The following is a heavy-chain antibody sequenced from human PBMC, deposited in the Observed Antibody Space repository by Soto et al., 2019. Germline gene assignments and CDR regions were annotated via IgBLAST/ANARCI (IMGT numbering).Heavy chain of an antibody. Sequence: SETLSLTCTLCGASISSDSSYWTWIRHAPGKGLEWIGYVHHSGSTNSSPSFRSRVAISLDTTKSQISLKLRSVTAADTAVYYCARDNQFSGYDFVSRFDYWGPGGLVTVS. J-gene: IGHJ4*02. CDR3: ARDNQFSGYDFVSRFDY. CDR2: VHHSGST. CDR1: GASISSDSSY. D-gene: IGHD5-12*01. V-gene: IGHV4-61*01.